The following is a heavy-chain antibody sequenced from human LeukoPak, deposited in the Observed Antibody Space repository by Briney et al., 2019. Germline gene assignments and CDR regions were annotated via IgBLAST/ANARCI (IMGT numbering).Heavy chain of an antibody. Sequence: ASVKVSCKASGYTFTGYYMHWVRQAPGQGLEWMGWINPNSGGTNYAQKFQGRVTMTRDTSISTAYMELSRLRSDDTAVYYCAREDRGSYWGRFDPWGQGTLVTVSS. CDR3: AREDRGSYWGRFDP. CDR2: INPNSGGT. J-gene: IGHJ5*02. CDR1: GYTFTGYY. V-gene: IGHV1-2*02. D-gene: IGHD1-26*01.